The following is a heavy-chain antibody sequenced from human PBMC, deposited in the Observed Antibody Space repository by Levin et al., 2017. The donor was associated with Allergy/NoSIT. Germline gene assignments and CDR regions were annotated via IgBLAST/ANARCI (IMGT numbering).Heavy chain of an antibody. J-gene: IGHJ3*02. CDR2: ISFGSTYI. CDR1: GFTFNTFI. V-gene: IGHV3-21*04. D-gene: IGHD3-22*01. Sequence: GGSLRLSCAASGFTFNTFIMNWVRQAPGKGLEWVASISFGSTYIYYADSVKGRFTISRDDAKSSLYLQMNSLRAEDEAVYYCARDNRHLYYGSGGYYPPVDAFDIWGRGTLVTISS. CDR3: ARDNRHLYYGSGGYYPPVDAFDI.